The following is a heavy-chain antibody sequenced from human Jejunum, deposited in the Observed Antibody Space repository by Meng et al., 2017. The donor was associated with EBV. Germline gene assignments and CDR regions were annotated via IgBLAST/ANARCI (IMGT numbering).Heavy chain of an antibody. CDR2: INTNTGYP. CDR3: ARVRPGGGWFDP. J-gene: IGHJ5*02. CDR1: GYTFTSSG. V-gene: IGHV7-4-1*02. D-gene: IGHD2-8*02. Sequence: VQQVQSGAELKKPGASVKVSCKASGYTFTSSGINWVRQAPGQGLEWMGWINTNTGYPTYAQDFTGRFVFSLDTSVSTAYLQITSLSTEDNAVYYCARVRPGGGWFDPWGQGTLVTVSS.